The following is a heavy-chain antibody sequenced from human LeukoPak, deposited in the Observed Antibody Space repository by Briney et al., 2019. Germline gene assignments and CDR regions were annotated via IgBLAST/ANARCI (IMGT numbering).Heavy chain of an antibody. J-gene: IGHJ4*02. Sequence: PGWSLRLSCAASGFTFSDYYMSWIRQAPGKGLEWVANIKQDGSEKYYVDSVKGRFTISRDNAKNSLYLQMNSLRAEDTAVYYCAREDSYGYGDYWGQGTLVTVSS. V-gene: IGHV3-7*01. CDR3: AREDSYGYGDY. CDR2: IKQDGSEK. CDR1: GFTFSDYY. D-gene: IGHD5-18*01.